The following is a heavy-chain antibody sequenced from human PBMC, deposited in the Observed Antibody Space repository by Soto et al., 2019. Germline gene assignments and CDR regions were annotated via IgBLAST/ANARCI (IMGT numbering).Heavy chain of an antibody. CDR3: AKEADYDILTGYYYFDY. CDR2: ISGSGGST. D-gene: IGHD3-9*01. Sequence: GGSLRLSCAASGFTFSSYAMSWVRQAPGKGLEWVSAISGSGGSTYYADSVKGRFTISRDNSKNTLYLQMNSLRAEDTAVYYCAKEADYDILTGYYYFDYWGQGTLVTVSS. J-gene: IGHJ4*02. V-gene: IGHV3-23*01. CDR1: GFTFSSYA.